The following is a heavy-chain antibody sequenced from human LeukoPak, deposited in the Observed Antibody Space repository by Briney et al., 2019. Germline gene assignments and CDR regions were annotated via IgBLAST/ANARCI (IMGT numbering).Heavy chain of an antibody. CDR3: ARDHCSGGSCLGGH. CDR2: VMPFLDVA. Sequence: SVKVSCKASGDTFSDYTISWVRQAPGQGLEWMGRVMPFLDVANYAQKFQGRVTITADKSTSTAYMELSSLRSEDTAVYYCARDHCSGGSCLGGHWGQGTLVTVSS. D-gene: IGHD2-15*01. CDR1: GDTFSDYT. V-gene: IGHV1-69*04. J-gene: IGHJ4*02.